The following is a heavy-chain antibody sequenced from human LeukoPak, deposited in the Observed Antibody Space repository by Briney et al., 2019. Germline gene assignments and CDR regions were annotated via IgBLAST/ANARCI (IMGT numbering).Heavy chain of an antibody. CDR3: ARERLVRGRVTPLYYFDY. V-gene: IGHV1-8*03. CDR1: GYTFTTYD. Sequence: GASVKVSCKASGYTFTTYDISWQRQANGQGLEWMGLMNPNSANRSYAQEVQGRVTITRTTSISTAYMELNSLRSDDTAVYYCARERLVRGRVTPLYYFDYWGQGVLVTVSS. D-gene: IGHD1-26*01. CDR2: MNPNSANR. J-gene: IGHJ4*02.